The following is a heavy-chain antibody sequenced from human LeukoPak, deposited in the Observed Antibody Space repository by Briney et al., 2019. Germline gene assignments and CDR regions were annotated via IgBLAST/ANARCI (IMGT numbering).Heavy chain of an antibody. Sequence: GGSLRLSCAASGFTFSSYGMHWVRQAPGKGLEWVAFIRYDGSNKYYADSVKGRFTISRDNSKNTQYLQMNSRRAEDTAVYYCAKRGDGYDYVWGSYYDYWGQGTLVTVSS. CDR3: AKRGDGYDYVWGSYYDY. V-gene: IGHV3-30*02. CDR2: IRYDGSNK. CDR1: GFTFSSYG. J-gene: IGHJ4*02. D-gene: IGHD3-16*01.